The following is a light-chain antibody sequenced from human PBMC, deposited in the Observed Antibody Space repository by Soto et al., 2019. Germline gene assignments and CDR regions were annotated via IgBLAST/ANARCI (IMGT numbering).Light chain of an antibody. CDR3: QQYNSFPWS. Sequence: DIQLTQSPSTLSASVGDRVTITCRASQSISSWWLAWYQQRPGKAPKLLIYKASSLQSGAPSRISGRESGTQFTLTIGMLQPDGVATYYCQQYNSFPWSVGQGTKVEIK. V-gene: IGKV1-5*03. J-gene: IGKJ1*01. CDR2: KAS. CDR1: QSISSW.